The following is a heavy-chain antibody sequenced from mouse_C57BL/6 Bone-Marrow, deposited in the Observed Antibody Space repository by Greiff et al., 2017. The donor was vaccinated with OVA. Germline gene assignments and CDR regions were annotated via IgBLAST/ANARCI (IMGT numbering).Heavy chain of an antibody. V-gene: IGHV3-6*01. J-gene: IGHJ4*01. CDR1: GYSITSGYY. CDR3: ASLWLRRGGHYAMDY. Sequence: EVQVVESGPGLVKPSQSLSLTCSVTGYSITSGYYWNWIRQFPGNKLEWMGYISYDGSNNYNPSLKNRISITRDTSKNQFFLKLNSVTTEDTATYYCASLWLRRGGHYAMDYWGQGTSVTVSS. CDR2: ISYDGSN. D-gene: IGHD2-2*01.